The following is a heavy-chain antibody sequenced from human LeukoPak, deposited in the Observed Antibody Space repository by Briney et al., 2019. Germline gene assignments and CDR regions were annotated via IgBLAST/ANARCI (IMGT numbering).Heavy chain of an antibody. CDR1: GGSISSYY. D-gene: IGHD5-24*01. CDR2: VYYSGST. J-gene: IGHJ4*02. Sequence: PSETLSLTCTVSGGSISSYYWNWMRQPPGKGLEWIGYVYYSGSTNYNASLKSRVTISVDTSKNQFSLKLSSVTAADTAVYCARGARAGYNLEPFDYWGQGTLVTVSS. V-gene: IGHV4-59*08. CDR3: ARGARAGYNLEPFDY.